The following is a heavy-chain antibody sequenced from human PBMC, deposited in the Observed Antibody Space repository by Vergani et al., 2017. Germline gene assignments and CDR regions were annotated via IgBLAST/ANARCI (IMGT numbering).Heavy chain of an antibody. CDR2: ISSSSSYI. CDR1: GFTFSSYS. V-gene: IGHV3-21*01. J-gene: IGHJ6*03. D-gene: IGHD5-18*01. Sequence: EVQLVESGGGLVKPGGSLRLSCAASGFTFSSYSMNWVRQAPGKGLEWVSSISSSSSYIYYADSVKGRFTISRDNAKNSLYLQMNSLRAEDTAVYYCARDGDTAMDPYYYYYYMDVWGKGTTVTVSS. CDR3: ARDGDTAMDPYYYYYYMDV.